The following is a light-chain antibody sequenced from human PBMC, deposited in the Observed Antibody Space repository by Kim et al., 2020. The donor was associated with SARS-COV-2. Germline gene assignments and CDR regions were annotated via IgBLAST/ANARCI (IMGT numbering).Light chain of an antibody. CDR2: DVS. CDR1: SSDVGGYNY. J-gene: IGLJ1*01. CDR3: SSYTSSSPYV. Sequence: GQAITISSTGTSSDVGGYNYVSWYQQHPGKAPKLMIYDVSKRPSGVSNRFSGSKSGNTASLTISGLQAEDEADYYCSSYTSSSPYVFGTGTKVTVL. V-gene: IGLV2-14*04.